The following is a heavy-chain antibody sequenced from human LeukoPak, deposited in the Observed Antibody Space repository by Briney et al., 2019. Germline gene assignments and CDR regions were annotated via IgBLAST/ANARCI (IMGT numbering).Heavy chain of an antibody. Sequence: SETPSLTCAVYGGSFSGYYWSWIRQPPGKGLEWIGEINHSGSTNYNPSLKSRVTISVDTSKNQFSLKLSSVTAADTAVYYCARGLITFRTGYYYDSSGYYGYFDYWGQGTLVTVSS. CDR1: GGSFSGYY. CDR3: ARGLITFRTGYYYDSSGYYGYFDY. V-gene: IGHV4-34*01. J-gene: IGHJ4*02. CDR2: INHSGST. D-gene: IGHD3-22*01.